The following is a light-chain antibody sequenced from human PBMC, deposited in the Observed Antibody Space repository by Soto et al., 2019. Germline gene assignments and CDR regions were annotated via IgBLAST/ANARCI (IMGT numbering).Light chain of an antibody. J-gene: IGLJ1*01. CDR3: QSYDSSLRGV. V-gene: IGLV1-40*01. Sequence: QSVLTQPPSVSGAPGLRVTISCTGSSSNIGAGYDVHWYQQLPGTAPKLLIYGNSNRPSGVPDRFSGSKSGTSASLAITGLQAEDEADYYCQSYDSSLRGVFGTGTKLTVL. CDR2: GNS. CDR1: SSNIGAGYD.